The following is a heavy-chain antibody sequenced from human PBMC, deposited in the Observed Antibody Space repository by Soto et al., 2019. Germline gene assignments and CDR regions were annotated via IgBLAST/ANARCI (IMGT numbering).Heavy chain of an antibody. CDR3: ARHAIPVQLERHYYYYGMDV. CDR1: GYSFTSYR. J-gene: IGHJ6*02. D-gene: IGHD1-1*01. Sequence: PGESLKISCKGSGYSFTSYRIGWVRQMPEKGLEWMGIIYPGDSETRYSPSFQGQVTISADKSISTAYLQWSSLKASDTAMYYCARHAIPVQLERHYYYYGMDVWGQGTTVTVSS. CDR2: IYPGDSET. V-gene: IGHV5-51*01.